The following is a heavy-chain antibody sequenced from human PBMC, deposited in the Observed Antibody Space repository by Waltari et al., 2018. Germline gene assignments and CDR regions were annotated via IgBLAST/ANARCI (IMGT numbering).Heavy chain of an antibody. D-gene: IGHD1-20*01. CDR3: ARNRAITY. CDR1: GFTFGTQW. Sequence: EVQLVESGGGLVQPGGSLRLSCAASGFTFGTQWMSWVRQAPGKGVEGVSNIKEDGSERYYVASVKGRFTISRDNPKNSLYLQMNSLRVDDTAVYYCARNRAITYWGQGTQVTVSS. V-gene: IGHV3-7*01. J-gene: IGHJ4*02. CDR2: IKEDGSER.